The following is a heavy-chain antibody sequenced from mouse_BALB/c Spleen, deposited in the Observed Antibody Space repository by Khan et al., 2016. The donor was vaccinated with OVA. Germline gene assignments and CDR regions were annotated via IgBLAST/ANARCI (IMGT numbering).Heavy chain of an antibody. J-gene: IGHJ3*01. CDR2: ISTRGDYT. CDR1: GFTFSSYS. Sequence: EVELVESGGDLVKPGGSLKLSCAASGFTFSSYSMSWVRQTPDKRLEWVATISTRGDYTYYPDSVKGRFTISRDNAKNTLYLQMSSLKSEDTAMYYYVSHLTGSFAYWGQGTLVTVSA. CDR3: VSHLTGSFAY. V-gene: IGHV5-6*01. D-gene: IGHD4-1*01.